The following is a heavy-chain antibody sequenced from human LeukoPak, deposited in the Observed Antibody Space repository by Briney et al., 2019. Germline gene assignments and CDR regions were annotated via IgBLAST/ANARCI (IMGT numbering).Heavy chain of an antibody. CDR1: GYTFTSYA. V-gene: IGHV1-3*01. CDR3: ARAFNYYDSSGFRPYYYYGMDV. D-gene: IGHD3-22*01. CDR2: INAGNGNT. Sequence: PGGSLRLSCAASGYTFTSYAMHWVRQAPGQRLEWMGWINAGNGNTKYSQKFQGRVTITRDTSASTAYMELSSLRSEDTAVYYCARAFNYYDSSGFRPYYYYGMDVWGQGTTVTVSS. J-gene: IGHJ6*02.